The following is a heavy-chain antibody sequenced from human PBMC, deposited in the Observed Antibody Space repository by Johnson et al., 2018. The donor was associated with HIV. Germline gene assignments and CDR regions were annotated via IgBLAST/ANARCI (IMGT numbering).Heavy chain of an antibody. CDR2: ISWNSGSI. D-gene: IGHD3-3*01. CDR1: GFTFSNAW. Sequence: VQLVESGGGLVKPGGSLRLSCAASGFTFSNAWMSWVRQAPGKGLEWVSGISWNSGSIGYADSVKGRFTISRDNAKNSLYLQMNSLRPEDTAVYYCARPMGTYYNFWSGYPDAFDIWGQGTMVTVSS. CDR3: ARPMGTYYNFWSGYPDAFDI. J-gene: IGHJ3*02. V-gene: IGHV3-9*01.